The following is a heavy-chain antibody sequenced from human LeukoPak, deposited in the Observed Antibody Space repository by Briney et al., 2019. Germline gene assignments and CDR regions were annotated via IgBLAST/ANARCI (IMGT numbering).Heavy chain of an antibody. V-gene: IGHV1-2*06. CDR3: ARDDEWEIPFDY. D-gene: IGHD1-26*01. CDR2: INPNSGGT. CDR1: GYTFTGYY. Sequence: ASVKVSCKASGYTFTGYYMHWVRQAPGQGHEWMGRINPNSGGTNYAQKFQGRVTMTRDTSISTAYMELSRLRSDDTALYYCARDDEWEIPFDYWGQGTLVTVSS. J-gene: IGHJ4*02.